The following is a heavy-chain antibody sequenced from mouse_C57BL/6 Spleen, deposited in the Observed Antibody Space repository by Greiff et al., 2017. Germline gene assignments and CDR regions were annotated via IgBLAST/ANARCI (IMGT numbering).Heavy chain of an antibody. CDR2: IYPGDGDT. D-gene: IGHD2-14*01. Sequence: VQLQQSGAELVKPGASVKISCKASGYAFSSYWMNWVKQRPGKGLEWIGQIYPGDGDTNYNGKFKGKATLTADKSSSTAYMQRSSLTSEDSAVYFSAREGTTGAMDYWGQGTSVTVSS. CDR3: AREGTTGAMDY. J-gene: IGHJ4*01. CDR1: GYAFSSYW. V-gene: IGHV1-80*01.